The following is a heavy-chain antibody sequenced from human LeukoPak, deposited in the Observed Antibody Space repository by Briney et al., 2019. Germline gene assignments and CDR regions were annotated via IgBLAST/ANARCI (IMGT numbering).Heavy chain of an antibody. CDR1: GGTFSSYA. CDR3: AREGYCSSTSCPDAFDI. D-gene: IGHD2-2*01. Sequence: SVKVSCKASGGTFSSYAISWVRQAPGQGLEWMGGIIPIFGTANYAQKFQGRVTITADESTSTAYMELSSLRSEDTAVYYCAREGYCSSTSCPDAFDIWGQGTMVTASS. J-gene: IGHJ3*02. V-gene: IGHV1-69*13. CDR2: IIPIFGTA.